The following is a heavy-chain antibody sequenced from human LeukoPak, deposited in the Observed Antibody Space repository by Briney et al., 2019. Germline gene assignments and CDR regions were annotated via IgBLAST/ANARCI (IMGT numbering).Heavy chain of an antibody. V-gene: IGHV4-34*01. CDR2: INHSGST. CDR3: ARGLESNYYYYGMDV. CDR1: GGSMSGYY. J-gene: IGHJ6*02. Sequence: SETLSLTCTVSGGSMSGYYWSWIRQPPGKGLEWIGEINHSGSTNYNPSLKSRVTISVDTSKNQFSLKLSSVTAADTAVYYCARGLESNYYYYGMDVWGQGTTVTVSS.